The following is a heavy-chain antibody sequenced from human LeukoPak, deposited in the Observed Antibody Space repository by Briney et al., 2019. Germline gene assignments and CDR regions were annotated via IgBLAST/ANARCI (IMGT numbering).Heavy chain of an antibody. CDR3: ARVMLAVAGTRDDASDI. D-gene: IGHD6-19*01. CDR1: GFTFSSYW. J-gene: IGHJ3*02. Sequence: PGGSLRLSCAASGFTFSSYWMSWVRQAPGKGLEWVANIKQDGSEKYYVDSVKGRFTISRDNAKNSLYLQMNSLRAEDTAVYYCARVMLAVAGTRDDASDIWGQGTMVTVSS. CDR2: IKQDGSEK. V-gene: IGHV3-7*01.